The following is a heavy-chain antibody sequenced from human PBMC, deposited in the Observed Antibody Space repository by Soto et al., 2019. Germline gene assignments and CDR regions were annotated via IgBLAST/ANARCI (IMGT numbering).Heavy chain of an antibody. CDR1: GGTFNIYT. V-gene: IGHV1-69*02. J-gene: IGHJ4*02. Sequence: QVQLVQSGAEVKKPGSSVKVSCKASGGTFNIYTISWVRQAPGQGLEWMGRIIPILGIANYAQKLQGRVTFTADKSTSTAYMELSRLRFEDTAVYYCASEYGGNSAWDQGTLVTVYS. CDR3: ASEYGGNSA. D-gene: IGHD4-17*01. CDR2: IIPILGIA.